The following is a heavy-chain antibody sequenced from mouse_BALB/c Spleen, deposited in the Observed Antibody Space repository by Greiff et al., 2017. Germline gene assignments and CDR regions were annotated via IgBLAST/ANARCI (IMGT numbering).Heavy chain of an antibody. J-gene: IGHJ2*01. CDR3: ARSRGSSYGY. D-gene: IGHD1-1*01. V-gene: IGHV14-3*02. CDR1: GFNIKDTY. Sequence: VQLKQSGAELVKPGASVKLSCTASGFNIKDTYMHWVKQRPEQGLEWIGRIDPANGNTKYDPKFQGKATITADTSSNTAYLQLSSLTSEDTAVYYCARSRGSSYGYWGQGTTLTVSS. CDR2: IDPANGNT.